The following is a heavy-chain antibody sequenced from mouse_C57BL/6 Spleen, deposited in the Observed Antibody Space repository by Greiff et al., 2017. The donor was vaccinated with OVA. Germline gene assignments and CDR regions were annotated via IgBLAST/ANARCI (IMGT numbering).Heavy chain of an antibody. Sequence: EVQLQQSGPELVKPGASVKISCKASGYTFTDYYMNWVKQSHGKSLEWIGDINPNNGGTSYNQKFKGKATLTVDKSSSTAYMELRSLTSEDSAVYYCARRATGAFAYWGQGTLVTVSA. CDR1: GYTFTDYY. V-gene: IGHV1-26*01. CDR3: ARRATGAFAY. J-gene: IGHJ3*01. D-gene: IGHD4-1*02. CDR2: INPNNGGT.